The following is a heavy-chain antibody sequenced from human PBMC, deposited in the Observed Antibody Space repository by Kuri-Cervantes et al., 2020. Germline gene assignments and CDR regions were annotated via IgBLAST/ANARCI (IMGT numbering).Heavy chain of an antibody. V-gene: IGHV4-61*02. CDR1: GGSISSSSYY. Sequence: SCTVSGGSISSSSYYWGWIRQPAGKGLEWIGRIYTSGSTNYNPSLKSRVTMSVDTSKNQFSLKLSSVTAADTAVYYCARGTAPDYWGQGTLVTVSS. D-gene: IGHD4-17*01. CDR3: ARGTAPDY. J-gene: IGHJ4*02. CDR2: IYTSGST.